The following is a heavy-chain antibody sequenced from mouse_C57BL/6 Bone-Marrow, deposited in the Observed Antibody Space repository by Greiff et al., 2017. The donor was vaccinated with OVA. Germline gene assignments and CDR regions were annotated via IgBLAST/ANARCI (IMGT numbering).Heavy chain of an antibody. CDR2: ISAGGGYT. D-gene: IGHD2-3*01. J-gene: IGHJ2*01. Sequence: EVMLVESGGGLVKPGGSLKLSCAASGFTFSSSAMSWVRQTPEKRLEWVATISAGGGYTYYPDNVKGRSTISRDNANINLYLQLSHLKAEDSAMCYCARENDGYCCDYWGQGTTLTVSA. CDR1: GFTFSSSA. V-gene: IGHV5-4*01. CDR3: ARENDGYCCDY.